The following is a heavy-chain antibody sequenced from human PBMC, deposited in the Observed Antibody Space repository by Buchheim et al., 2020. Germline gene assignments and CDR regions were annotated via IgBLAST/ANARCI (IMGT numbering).Heavy chain of an antibody. CDR3: ARDYYDSSGYYSGYYYYYGMDV. J-gene: IGHJ6*04. Sequence: QVQLVQSGAEVKKPGSSVKVSCKASGGTFSSYAISWVRQAPGQGLEWMGGIIPIFGTANYAQKLQGRVTITADESKSTAYMELSSLRSEDTAVYYCARDYYDSSGYYSGYYYYYGMDVWGKGTT. CDR2: IIPIFGTA. CDR1: GGTFSSYA. V-gene: IGHV1-69*01. D-gene: IGHD3-22*01.